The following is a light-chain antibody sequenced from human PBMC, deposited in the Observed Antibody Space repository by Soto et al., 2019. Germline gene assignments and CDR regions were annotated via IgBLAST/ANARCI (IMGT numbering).Light chain of an antibody. Sequence: DIVLTQSPGTLSLSPGERATLSCRASQTVSNNYLAWYQQRPGQAPRLLISGASSRATGIPDRFIGSGSGTDLSLTIARLEPKDLAMNHCQQYSLSPGTFGQGTKV. CDR3: QQYSLSPGT. V-gene: IGKV3-20*01. CDR2: GAS. CDR1: QTVSNNY. J-gene: IGKJ1*01.